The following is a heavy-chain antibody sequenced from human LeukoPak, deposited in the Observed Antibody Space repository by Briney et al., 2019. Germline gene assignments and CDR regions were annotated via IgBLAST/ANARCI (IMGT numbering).Heavy chain of an antibody. V-gene: IGHV5-10-1*01. J-gene: IGHJ4*02. CDR2: IDPIDLST. CDR3: ARVRGAGTYQADY. D-gene: IGHD3-10*01. CDR1: GYSFNAFW. Sequence: GESLRISCEVLGYSFNAFWITWMRQMPGKGLEWMGKIDPIDLSTEYSPSSQGHVTMSVDESVSTAYLQWSSLKASDTAMYYCARVRGAGTYQADYWGQGTQVIVSS.